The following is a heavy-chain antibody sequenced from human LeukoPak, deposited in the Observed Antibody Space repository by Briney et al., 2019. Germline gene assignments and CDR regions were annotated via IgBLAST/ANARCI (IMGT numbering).Heavy chain of an antibody. CDR2: MNPNSGNT. Sequence: VASVKVSCKASGYTFTSYDINWVRQATGQGLEWMGWMNPNSGNTGYAQKFQGRVTMTRNTSISTAYMELSSLRPDDTAVYYCATTLGSGWKFDYWGQGTLVTVSS. J-gene: IGHJ4*02. V-gene: IGHV1-8*01. CDR1: GYTFTSYD. CDR3: ATTLGSGWKFDY. D-gene: IGHD6-19*01.